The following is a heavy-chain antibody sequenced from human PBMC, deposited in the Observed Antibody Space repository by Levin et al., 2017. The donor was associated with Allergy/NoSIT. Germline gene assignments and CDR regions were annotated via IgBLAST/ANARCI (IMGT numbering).Heavy chain of an antibody. Sequence: SCAASGFTFSDHYMSWVRQAPGKGPEWVSYISSGATTIDYADSVKGRFTISRDNAKNSLYLQMNSLRAEDTAVYYCAKGQSTFDNWGQGTLVTVSS. CDR3: AKGQSTFDN. CDR2: ISSGATTI. V-gene: IGHV3-11*01. CDR1: GFTFSDHY. J-gene: IGHJ4*02. D-gene: IGHD5-24*01.